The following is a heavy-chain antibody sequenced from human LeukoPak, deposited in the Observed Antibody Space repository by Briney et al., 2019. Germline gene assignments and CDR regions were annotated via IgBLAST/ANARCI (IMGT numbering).Heavy chain of an antibody. CDR2: IIPIFGPA. CDR3: ARDLVPDRNHDAFDI. V-gene: IGHV1-69*05. D-gene: IGHD1-14*01. J-gene: IGHJ3*02. CDR1: GGTFSSYA. Sequence: ASVKVSCKASGGTFSSYALSWVRQAPGQGLECMGRIIPIFGPANYAQKFQGRLTITTDESTAYMELSSLRSEDTAVYYCARDLVPDRNHDAFDIWGQGTMVTVSS.